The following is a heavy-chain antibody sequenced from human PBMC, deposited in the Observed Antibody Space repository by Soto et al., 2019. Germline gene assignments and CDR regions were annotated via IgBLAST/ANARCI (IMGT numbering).Heavy chain of an antibody. V-gene: IGHV1-69*01. D-gene: IGHD3-22*01. CDR1: GGTFSRHA. CDR2: IIPIFGTA. J-gene: IGHJ4*02. CDR3: ARGWGYDSNDYYYAY. Sequence: QVQLVQSGAEVRKPGSSVKVSCKASGGTFSRHAISWVRQAPGQGLEWMGGIIPIFGTANHAQKFQGRFTIIADESTSTVYMEVSSLRSEDTAMYYCARGWGYDSNDYYYAYWGQGTLVIVSS.